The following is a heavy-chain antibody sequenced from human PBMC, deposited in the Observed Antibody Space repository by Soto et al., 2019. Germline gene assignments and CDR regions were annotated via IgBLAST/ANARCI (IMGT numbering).Heavy chain of an antibody. V-gene: IGHV3-15*07. Sequence: GGSLRLSCAASGFTFSNAWMNWVRQAPGKGLEWVGRIKSKTDGGTTDYAAPVKGRFTISRDDSKNTLYLQMNSLKTEDTAVYYCTTAITYGSGSSYYYYGMDVWGQGTTVTVSS. J-gene: IGHJ6*02. D-gene: IGHD3-10*01. CDR2: IKSKTDGGTT. CDR3: TTAITYGSGSSYYYYGMDV. CDR1: GFTFSNAW.